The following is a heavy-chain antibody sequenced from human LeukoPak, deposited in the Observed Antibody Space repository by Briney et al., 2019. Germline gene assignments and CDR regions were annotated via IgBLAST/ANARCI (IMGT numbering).Heavy chain of an antibody. V-gene: IGHV3-43*01. J-gene: IGHJ3*02. D-gene: IGHD3-16*01. CDR1: GFTFDDYT. CDR2: ISWDGGSI. CDR3: AKDLGVMITLNAFDI. Sequence: PGGSLRLSCAASGFTFDDYTMHWVRQAPGKGLVWVSIISWDGGSIYYADPVKGRFTISRDNSKNSLYLQMNSLRTGDTALYYCAKDLGVMITLNAFDIWGQGTMVTVSS.